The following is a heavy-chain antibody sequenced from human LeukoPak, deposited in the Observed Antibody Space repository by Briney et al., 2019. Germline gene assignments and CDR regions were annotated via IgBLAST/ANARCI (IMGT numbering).Heavy chain of an antibody. J-gene: IGHJ4*02. CDR3: ARFIAAPYYFDY. Sequence: GGSLRLSCAASGFTFSSYEMNWVRQAPGKGLEWVSYISSSGSTIYYAGSVKGRFTISRDNAKNSLYLQMNSLRAEDTAVYYCARFIAAPYYFDYWGRGTLVTVSS. CDR1: GFTFSSYE. V-gene: IGHV3-48*03. D-gene: IGHD6-13*01. CDR2: ISSSGSTI.